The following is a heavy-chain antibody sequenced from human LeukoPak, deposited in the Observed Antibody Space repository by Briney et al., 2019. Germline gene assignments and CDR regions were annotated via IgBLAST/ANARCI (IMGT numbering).Heavy chain of an antibody. D-gene: IGHD3-16*02. Sequence: GGSLRLSCAASGFTVSTSVVHWVRQAPGKGLEWVAVISYDGSNKYYADSVKGRFTISRDNSKNTLYLQMNSLRAEDTAVYYCAKDRNGYIDYWGQGTLVTVSS. CDR1: GFTVSTSV. CDR2: ISYDGSNK. J-gene: IGHJ4*02. V-gene: IGHV3-30*18. CDR3: AKDRNGYIDY.